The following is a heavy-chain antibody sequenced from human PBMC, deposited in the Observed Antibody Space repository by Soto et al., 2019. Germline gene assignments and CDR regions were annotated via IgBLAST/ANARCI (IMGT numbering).Heavy chain of an antibody. D-gene: IGHD3-16*02. V-gene: IGHV3-23*01. CDR3: EASGDIWGSYQGVFDI. Sequence: GGSLRLSCAASGFTFSSYAMSWVRQAPGKGLEWVSAISGSGGSTYYADSVKGRLTISRDNSKNTLYLQMNSLRAEDTAVFYWEASGDIWGSYQGVFDIWGQGTMVTVSS. J-gene: IGHJ3*02. CDR1: GFTFSSYA. CDR2: ISGSGGST.